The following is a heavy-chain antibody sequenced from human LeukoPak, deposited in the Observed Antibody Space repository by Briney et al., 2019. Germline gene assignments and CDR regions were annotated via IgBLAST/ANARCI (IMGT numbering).Heavy chain of an antibody. V-gene: IGHV4-39*01. D-gene: IGHD3-22*01. J-gene: IGHJ4*02. CDR2: IYYSGST. CDR1: GGSISSSSYY. Sequence: PSETLSLTCTVSGGSISSSSYYWGWIRQPPGKGLEWIGSIYYSGSTYYNPSLKSRVTISVDTSKNQFSLKLSSVTAADTAVYYCARQPRYYDSSGYYYVRRYYFDYWGQGTLVTVSS. CDR3: ARQPRYYDSSGYYYVRRYYFDY.